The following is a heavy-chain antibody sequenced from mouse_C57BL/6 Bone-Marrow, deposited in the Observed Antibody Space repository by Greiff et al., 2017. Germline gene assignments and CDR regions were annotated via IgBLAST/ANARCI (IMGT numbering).Heavy chain of an antibody. CDR2: ILPGSGST. V-gene: IGHV1-9*01. J-gene: IGHJ2*01. CDR3: ARSPYGNYYFDY. D-gene: IGHD2-10*02. Sequence: QVQLQQSGAELMKPGASVKISCKATGYTFSSYWIEWVKQRPGHGLEWIGEILPGSGSTNYNEKFKGKATFTADTSSNTAYLQLSSLTSEDSAVYYCARSPYGNYYFDYWGQGTTLTVSS. CDR1: GYTFSSYW.